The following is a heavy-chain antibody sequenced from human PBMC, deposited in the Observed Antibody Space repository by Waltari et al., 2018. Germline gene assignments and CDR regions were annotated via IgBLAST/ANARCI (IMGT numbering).Heavy chain of an antibody. J-gene: IGHJ3*01. D-gene: IGHD2-2*01. CDR3: ARAAYCSTTSCSDAFDV. CDR2: INAGNGNT. CDR1: GYRFTSYA. Sequence: QVQLVQSEAEVRKPGASVKVFCKASGYRFTSYAMHLVRQAPGQKLEWMGWINAGNGNTKYSQKFQGRVTFSRDTSATTAYMELNSLKSEDTAVFYCARAAYCSTTSCSDAFDVWGQGTLVTVSS. V-gene: IGHV1-3*01.